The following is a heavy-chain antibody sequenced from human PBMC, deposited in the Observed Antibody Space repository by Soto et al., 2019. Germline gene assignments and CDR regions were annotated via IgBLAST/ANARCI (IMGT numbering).Heavy chain of an antibody. J-gene: IGHJ5*02. CDR2: MNPNSGNT. Sequence: ASVKVSCKASGYTFTSYDINWVRQATGQGLEWMGWMNPNSGNTGYAQKFQGRVTMTRNTSISTAYMELSSLRSEDTAVYYCARLSYDFWSGYYTGGWFDPWGQGTLVTVSS. V-gene: IGHV1-8*01. D-gene: IGHD3-3*01. CDR3: ARLSYDFWSGYYTGGWFDP. CDR1: GYTFTSYD.